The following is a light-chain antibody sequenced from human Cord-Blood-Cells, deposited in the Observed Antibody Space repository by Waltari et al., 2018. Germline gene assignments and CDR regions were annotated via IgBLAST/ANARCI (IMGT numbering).Light chain of an antibody. CDR3: CSYAGSSTWV. CDR1: SSDVGSYKL. Sequence: QSALTQPASVSGSPGQSITIPCPGTSSDVGSYKLVDWYHQHPGQAPKLLIYEGSKRPSGVSNRFSGSKSGNTASLTISGLQAEDEADYYCCSYAGSSTWVFGGGTKLTVL. CDR2: EGS. V-gene: IGLV2-23*01. J-gene: IGLJ3*02.